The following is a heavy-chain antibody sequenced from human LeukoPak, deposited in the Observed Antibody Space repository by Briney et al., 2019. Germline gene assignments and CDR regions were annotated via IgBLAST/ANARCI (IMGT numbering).Heavy chain of an antibody. J-gene: IGHJ4*02. Sequence: GGSPRLSCAASGFTFSSYGMSWVRQAPGKWLEWVSAISGSGGSTYYADSVKGRFTISRDNSKNTLYLQMHSLRAEDTAVYYCAKESLRVVPSATFDYWGQGTLVTVSS. V-gene: IGHV3-23*01. CDR3: AKESLRVVPSATFDY. CDR1: GFTFSSYG. D-gene: IGHD2-2*01. CDR2: ISGSGGST.